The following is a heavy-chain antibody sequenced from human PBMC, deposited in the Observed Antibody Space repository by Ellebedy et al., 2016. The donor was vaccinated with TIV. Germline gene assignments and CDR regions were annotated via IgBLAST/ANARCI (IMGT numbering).Heavy chain of an antibody. CDR1: GFTFDDYA. D-gene: IGHD1-26*01. CDR3: ARVPRATAADDY. CDR2: ISWNSGSI. V-gene: IGHV3-9*01. Sequence: SLKISXAASGFTFDDYAMHWVRQAPGKGLEWVSGISWNSGSIGYADSVKGRFTISRDNAKNSLYLQMNSLRAEDTAVYYCARVPRATAADDYWGQGTLVTVSS. J-gene: IGHJ4*02.